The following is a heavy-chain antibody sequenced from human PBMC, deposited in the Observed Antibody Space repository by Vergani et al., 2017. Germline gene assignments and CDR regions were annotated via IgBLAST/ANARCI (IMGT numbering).Heavy chain of an antibody. V-gene: IGHV3-23*01. J-gene: IGHJ6*02. CDR3: ANNPNLWFGEFSPRMDV. D-gene: IGHD3-10*01. CDR1: GFTFSSYA. CDR2: ISGSGGST. Sequence: EVQLLESGGGLVQPGGSLRLSCAASGFTFSSYAMSWVRQAPGKGLEWVSAISGSGGSTYYADSVKGRFTISRDNSKNTLYLQMNSLRAEDTAVYYCANNPNLWFGEFSPRMDVWGQGTTVTVSS.